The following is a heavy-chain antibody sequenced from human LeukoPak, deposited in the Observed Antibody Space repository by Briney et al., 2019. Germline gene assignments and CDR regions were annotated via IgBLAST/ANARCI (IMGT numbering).Heavy chain of an antibody. V-gene: IGHV1-18*01. J-gene: IGHJ5*02. Sequence: GASVKVSCKASGGTFSSYAISWVRQAPGQGLEWMGWISAYNGNTNYAQKLQGRVTMTTDTSTSTAYMELRSLRSDDTAVYYCARDLVRRTAMVHNWFDPWGQGTLVTVSS. D-gene: IGHD5-18*01. CDR1: GGTFSSYA. CDR3: ARDLVRRTAMVHNWFDP. CDR2: ISAYNGNT.